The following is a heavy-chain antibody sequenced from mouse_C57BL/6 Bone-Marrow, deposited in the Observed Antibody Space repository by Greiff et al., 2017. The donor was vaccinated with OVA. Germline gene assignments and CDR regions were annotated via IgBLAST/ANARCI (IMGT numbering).Heavy chain of an antibody. J-gene: IGHJ3*01. Sequence: VKLQQSGPELVKPGASVKISCKASGYAFSSSWMNWVKQRPGKGLEWIGRIYPGDGDTNYNGKFKGKATLTADKSSSTAYMQLSSLTSEDSAVYFCARGGNRGFAYWGQGTLVTVSA. V-gene: IGHV1-82*01. CDR1: GYAFSSSW. CDR3: ARGGNRGFAY. CDR2: IYPGDGDT. D-gene: IGHD6-1*01.